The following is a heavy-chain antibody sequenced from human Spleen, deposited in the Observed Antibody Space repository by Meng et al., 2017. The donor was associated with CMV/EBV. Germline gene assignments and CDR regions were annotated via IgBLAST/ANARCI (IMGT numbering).Heavy chain of an antibody. CDR1: GFTFSSYW. CDR3: ARDRCSSTSCYTPYYYYGMDV. V-gene: IGHV3-7*01. Sequence: GESLKISCVTSGFTFSSYWMSWVRQAPGKGLEWVANIKQDGSEKYYVDSVKGRFTISRDNAKNSLHLQMNSLRVEDTAVYYCARDRCSSTSCYTPYYYYGMDVWGQGTTVTVSS. J-gene: IGHJ6*02. CDR2: IKQDGSEK. D-gene: IGHD2-2*02.